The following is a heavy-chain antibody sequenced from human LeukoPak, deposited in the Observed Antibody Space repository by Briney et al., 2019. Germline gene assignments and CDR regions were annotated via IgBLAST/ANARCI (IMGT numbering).Heavy chain of an antibody. CDR3: AKDRRTCGGDCSYFDY. J-gene: IGHJ4*02. V-gene: IGHV3-30*18. D-gene: IGHD2-21*02. CDR1: GFTFSSYG. Sequence: GSLRLSCAASGFTFSSYGMHWVRHAPGKGLEWVAVISYDGTNKYYADSVKGRFTFSRDNSKNTLYLQMNSLRAEDTAVYYCAKDRRTCGGDCSYFDYWGQGTLVTVSS. CDR2: ISYDGTNK.